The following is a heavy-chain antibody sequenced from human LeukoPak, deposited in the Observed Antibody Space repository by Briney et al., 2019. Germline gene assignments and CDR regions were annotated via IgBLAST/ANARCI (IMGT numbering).Heavy chain of an antibody. V-gene: IGHV1-69*13. CDR3: AREVGDGYNPYFDY. CDR1: GGTFSSYA. Sequence: SVTVSFTASGGTFSSYAISWVRQAPGQGLEWMGGIIPIFGTANYAQKFQGRVTITADESTSTAYMELSSLRSEDTAVYYCAREVGDGYNPYFDYWGQGTLVTVSS. CDR2: IIPIFGTA. D-gene: IGHD5-24*01. J-gene: IGHJ4*02.